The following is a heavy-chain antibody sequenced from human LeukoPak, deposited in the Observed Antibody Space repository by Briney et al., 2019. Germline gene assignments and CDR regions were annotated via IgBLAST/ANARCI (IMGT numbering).Heavy chain of an antibody. V-gene: IGHV1-18*01. J-gene: IGHJ5*02. CDR1: GYIFSTYG. D-gene: IGHD3-22*01. CDR2: ISAYTGNT. CDR3: ATGKAYYDSSGYYYDGNWFDP. Sequence: GASVKVSCKASGYIFSTYGLSWVRQAPEQGLEWMGWISAYTGNTIYAQKFQGRVTMTEDTSTDTAYMELSSLRSEDTAVYYCATGKAYYDSSGYYYDGNWFDPWGQGTLVTVSS.